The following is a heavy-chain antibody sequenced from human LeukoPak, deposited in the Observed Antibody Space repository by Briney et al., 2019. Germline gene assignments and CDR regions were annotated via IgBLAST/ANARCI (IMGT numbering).Heavy chain of an antibody. CDR3: ANTPQLWFYRGFYFDY. CDR1: GFTFSSYA. J-gene: IGHJ4*02. V-gene: IGHV3-23*01. D-gene: IGHD5-18*01. CDR2: ISGSGGST. Sequence: PGGSLRLSCAASGFTFSSYAMSWVRQAPGKGLEWVSAISGSGGSTYYADSVKGRFTISRDNSKNTLYLQMNSLRAEDTAVYYCANTPQLWFYRGFYFDYWGQGTLVTVSS.